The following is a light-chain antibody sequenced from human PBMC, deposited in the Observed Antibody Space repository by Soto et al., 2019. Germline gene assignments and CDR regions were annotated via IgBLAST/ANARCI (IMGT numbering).Light chain of an antibody. CDR3: QQYGISPT. V-gene: IGKV3-20*01. CDR1: QSVSSNY. CDR2: DVS. J-gene: IGKJ1*01. Sequence: DIVLTQSPGTLSLSPGERATLSCRSSQSVSSNYLAWYQQTPDQAPRLVIYDVSGRATGIPDMFSGSGSGTDFTLTISRLEPEDSAVYYCQQYGISPTFGQGTKVEIK.